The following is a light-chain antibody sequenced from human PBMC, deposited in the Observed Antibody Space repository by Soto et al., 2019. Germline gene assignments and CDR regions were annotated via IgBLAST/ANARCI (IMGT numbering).Light chain of an antibody. Sequence: IVLTQSPGTLSLSPGETATLSCRASQSVRSGYLAWYQQIPGQAPRLLMYGTSTRATGVPDRFSGSGSGTDFTLTITRLEPEDVAVYFCQQYGTSPPFTFGPGTRVDI. CDR1: QSVRSGY. V-gene: IGKV3-20*01. J-gene: IGKJ3*01. CDR3: QQYGTSPPFT. CDR2: GTS.